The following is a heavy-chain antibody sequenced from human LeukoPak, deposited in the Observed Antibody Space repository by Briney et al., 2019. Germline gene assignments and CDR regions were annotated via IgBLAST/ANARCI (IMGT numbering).Heavy chain of an antibody. D-gene: IGHD2-15*01. J-gene: IGHJ4*02. V-gene: IGHV1-46*01. CDR2: INPSGTNT. CDR1: GYTFTSYY. CDR3: AREEFGGYFDY. Sequence: GASVKVSCKASGYTFTSYYMHWVRQAPGQGLEWMGLINPSGTNTNYAQKFRGRVTMTRDTSTSTVYMDLSSLRSEDTAMYFCAREEFGGYFDYWGQGTLVTVSS.